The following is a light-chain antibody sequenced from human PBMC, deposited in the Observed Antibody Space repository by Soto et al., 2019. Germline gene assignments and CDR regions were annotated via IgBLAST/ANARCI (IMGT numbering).Light chain of an antibody. V-gene: IGLV2-11*01. J-gene: IGLJ1*01. CDR2: DVS. CDR1: SSDVGDYNY. CDR3: CSYAGTYSLYV. Sequence: QSALTQPRSVSGSPGQSVTISCTGTSSDVGDYNYVSWYQQHPGKAPKLMIYDVSKRPSGVPDRFSGSKSGNTASLTISGLQAEDEADYYCCSYAGTYSLYVFGTGTKVNVL.